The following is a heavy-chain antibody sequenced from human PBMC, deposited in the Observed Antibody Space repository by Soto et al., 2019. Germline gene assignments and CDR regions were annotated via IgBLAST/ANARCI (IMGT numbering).Heavy chain of an antibody. CDR3: AVLGDFQSSNLGMDA. CDR1: GDFISSYS. V-gene: IGHV4-4*07. J-gene: IGHJ6*02. CDR2: IYASGST. D-gene: IGHD3-10*01. Sequence: SETLSLTCTVSGDFISSYSWTWIRQSAGKGLEWIGRIYASGSTNYNPILKSRLTISVDTSKKQFSLKLSSVTAADTAVYYCAVLGDFQSSNLGMDAWGQGTTVTVSS.